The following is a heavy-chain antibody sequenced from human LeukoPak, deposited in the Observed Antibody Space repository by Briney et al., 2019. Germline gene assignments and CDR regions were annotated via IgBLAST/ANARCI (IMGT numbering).Heavy chain of an antibody. CDR2: TSYNGRNN. CDR1: GFAFYSYG. D-gene: IGHD3-16*01. V-gene: IGHV3-30*18. J-gene: IGHJ4*02. Sequence: GGSLRLSCAASGFAFYSYGMHWVRQAPGKGLEWVALTSYNGRNNYYADSVKGRFTISRDNSKNTLYLQVSSLRTEDTAVYFCAKDNRGYFDFWGQGTLVTVSS. CDR3: AKDNRGYFDF.